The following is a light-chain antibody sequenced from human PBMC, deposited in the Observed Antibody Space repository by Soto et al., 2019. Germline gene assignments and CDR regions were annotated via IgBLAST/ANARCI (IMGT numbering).Light chain of an antibody. CDR2: EVT. CDR1: SSDVGGYNF. CDR3: SSYAATNNYV. Sequence: ALAQPPSASGSPGQSVTISCTGTSSDVGGYNFVSWYQQHPGKAPQLIIYEVTKRPSGVPDRFSGSKSGNTASLTVSGLQTEDEADYYCSSYAATNNYVFGSGTKVTVL. V-gene: IGLV2-8*01. J-gene: IGLJ1*01.